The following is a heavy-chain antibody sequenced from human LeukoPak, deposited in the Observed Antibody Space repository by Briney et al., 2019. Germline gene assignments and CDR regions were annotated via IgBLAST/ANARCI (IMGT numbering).Heavy chain of an antibody. Sequence: ASVKVSCKASGYTFTSYGISWVRQAPGQGLEWMGWISAYNGNTNYAQKLQGRVTMTTDTSTSTAYMELRSLRSDDTAVYYCARDPWVAVAVCFDYWGQGTLVTVSS. V-gene: IGHV1-18*01. CDR2: ISAYNGNT. CDR1: GYTFTSYG. J-gene: IGHJ4*02. CDR3: ARDPWVAVAVCFDY. D-gene: IGHD6-19*01.